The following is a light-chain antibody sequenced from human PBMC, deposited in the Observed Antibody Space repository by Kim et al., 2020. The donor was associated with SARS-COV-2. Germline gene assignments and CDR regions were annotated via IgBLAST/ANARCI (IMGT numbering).Light chain of an antibody. V-gene: IGKV3D-15*01. Sequence: SPGERATPSCRASQSVTSNLAWYQHKPGQAPRLLIYGASTRATGIPARFSGSGSGTEFTLTISSLQSEDFAVYYCQHYNNWPPWTFGQGTKVDIK. CDR1: QSVTSN. J-gene: IGKJ1*01. CDR2: GAS. CDR3: QHYNNWPPWT.